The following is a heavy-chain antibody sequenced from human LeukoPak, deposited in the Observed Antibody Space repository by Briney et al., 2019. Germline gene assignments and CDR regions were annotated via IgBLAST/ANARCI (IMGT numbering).Heavy chain of an antibody. CDR3: ARTYYDILTGYYNDY. D-gene: IGHD3-9*01. CDR2: IYYSGST. V-gene: IGHV4-39*01. CDR1: GGSISSSSYY. J-gene: IGHJ4*02. Sequence: PSETLSLTCTVSGGSISSSSYYWDWIRQPPGKGLEWIGSIYYSGSTNYNPSLKSRVTISVDTSKNQFSLKLSSVTAADTAVYYCARTYYDILTGYYNDYWGQGTLVTVSS.